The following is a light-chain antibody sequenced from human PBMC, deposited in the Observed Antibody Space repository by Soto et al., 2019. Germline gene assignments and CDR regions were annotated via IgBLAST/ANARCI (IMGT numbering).Light chain of an antibody. CDR2: LGS. CDR1: QSLLHSNGYNY. Sequence: DIVMTQSPLSLPVTPGEPASISCRSSQSLLHSNGYNYLDWYLQKPGQSPQLLIYLGSNRASGVPERFSGSGSGTEFTLKISRVEAEDVGVYYCMHTLQPHTLGQGTKVDSK. V-gene: IGKV2-28*01. J-gene: IGKJ1*01. CDR3: MHTLQPHT.